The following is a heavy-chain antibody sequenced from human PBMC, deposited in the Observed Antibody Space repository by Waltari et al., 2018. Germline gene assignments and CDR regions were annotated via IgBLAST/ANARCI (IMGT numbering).Heavy chain of an antibody. CDR2: IFHSGIT. Sequence: QVRLQESGPRLVKPSETLSLTCAVSGYSISSGYYWGWIRQPPGKGLEWIGSIFHSGITYYNPSLKSRVTRSVDTSKNQFSRRLSSVTAADTAVYYCAREGHYCSGGSCYSDYWGQGTLVTVSS. D-gene: IGHD2-15*01. CDR1: GYSISSGYY. CDR3: AREGHYCSGGSCYSDY. V-gene: IGHV4-38-2*02. J-gene: IGHJ4*02.